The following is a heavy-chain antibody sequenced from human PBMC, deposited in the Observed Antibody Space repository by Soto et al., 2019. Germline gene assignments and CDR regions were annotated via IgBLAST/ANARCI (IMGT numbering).Heavy chain of an antibody. Sequence: ASVKVSCKASGYTFTSYGISWVRQAPGQGLEWMGWISAYNGNTNYAQKLQGRVTMTTDTSTSTAYMELRSPRSDDTAVYYCARVQDNWNDGYYYYGMDVWGQGTTVTVSS. CDR3: ARVQDNWNDGYYYYGMDV. CDR1: GYTFTSYG. D-gene: IGHD1-20*01. V-gene: IGHV1-18*01. J-gene: IGHJ6*02. CDR2: ISAYNGNT.